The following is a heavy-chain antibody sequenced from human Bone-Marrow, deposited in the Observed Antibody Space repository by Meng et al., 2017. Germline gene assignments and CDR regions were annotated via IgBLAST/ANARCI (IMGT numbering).Heavy chain of an antibody. D-gene: IGHD3-16*01. J-gene: IGHJ1*01. CDR3: ARDQGSYGNFQH. CDR2: IKQGGSAK. Sequence: ELHVVGSGGGLTQPGGSSMSSCAGAGSIVSDYWMNWGRPAPGRGVEWVANIKQGGSAKHYVDSVEGLFTICRDNAKNSLYLQMNSLRDEDTAVYYCARDQGSYGNFQHWGQGTLVTVSS. V-gene: IGHV3-7*01. CDR1: GSIVSDYW.